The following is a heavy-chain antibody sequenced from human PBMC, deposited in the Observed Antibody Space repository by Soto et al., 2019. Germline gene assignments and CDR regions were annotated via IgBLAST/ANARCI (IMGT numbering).Heavy chain of an antibody. J-gene: IGHJ4*02. V-gene: IGHV4-59*08. CDR1: GGSISSHP. D-gene: IGHD3-16*02. CDR3: AGDIPSGSYRCDY. Sequence: QVQLQESGPGLVKPSETLSLTCTVSGGSISSHPWSWIRQSPGQGLEWIGYIYYRGRTVYNPSLKSRVTMSLDTSKNQFSLKLTSGTATDTAVYYCAGDIPSGSYRCDYWGQGALVTVSS. CDR2: IYYRGRT.